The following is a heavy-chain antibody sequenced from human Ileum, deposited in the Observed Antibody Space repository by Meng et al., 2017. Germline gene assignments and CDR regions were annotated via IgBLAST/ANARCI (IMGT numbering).Heavy chain of an antibody. CDR3: ARDHWGSLDY. CDR1: GGSVSTRDYP. J-gene: IGHJ4*02. V-gene: IGHV4-61*08. Sequence: LEEAGPGMVGPSGNPSSICTFSGGSVSTRDYPWGRIRQPPGKGLEWIGYSGTNYNPSLKSRVTISVDTSKGQFSLKLTSVTAADTAVYYCARDHWGSLDYWGQGILVTVSS. D-gene: IGHD7-27*01. CDR2: SGT.